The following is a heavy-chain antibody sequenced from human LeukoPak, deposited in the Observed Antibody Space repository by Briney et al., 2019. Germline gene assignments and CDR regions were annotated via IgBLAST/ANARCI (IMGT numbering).Heavy chain of an antibody. CDR3: ARSAMGYGDRPFACDI. J-gene: IGHJ3*02. V-gene: IGHV4-61*02. Sequence: PSETLSLTCTVSGGSISSGSYHWSWIRQPAGKGLEWIGRIYTCGSTHYNPSLKSRVTISVDTSKNQFSLKLSSVTAADTAVYYCARSAMGYGDRPFACDICGQGTMVTVSS. CDR2: IYTCGST. D-gene: IGHD4-17*01. CDR1: GGSISSGSYH.